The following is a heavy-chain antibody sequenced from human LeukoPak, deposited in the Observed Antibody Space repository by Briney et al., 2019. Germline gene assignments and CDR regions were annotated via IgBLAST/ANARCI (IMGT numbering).Heavy chain of an antibody. CDR3: ARDMEDYDSSGYYQRGGSFDY. V-gene: IGHV1-18*01. J-gene: IGHJ4*02. CDR1: GYTVTIYG. D-gene: IGHD3-22*01. Sequence: GASVKVSCKASGYTVTIYGMSWVRQAPGQGLEWRGWISAYNGNTNYAQKLKVRVTMTTDTSTRTAYKELRSMRTDDTAVYYCARDMEDYDSSGYYQRGGSFDYWGQGTLVTVSS. CDR2: ISAYNGNT.